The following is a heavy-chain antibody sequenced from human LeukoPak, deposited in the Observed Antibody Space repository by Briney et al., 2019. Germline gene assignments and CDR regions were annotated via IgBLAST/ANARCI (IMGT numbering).Heavy chain of an antibody. CDR1: GGSISGSSYY. CDR3: ARRVTGRGTYYFDY. V-gene: IGHV4-39*07. CDR2: IYYSGSN. D-gene: IGHD3-16*01. J-gene: IGHJ4*02. Sequence: PSETLSLTCTVSGGSISGSSYYWGWIRQPPGKGLEWIGSIYYSGSNYNNPSLKSRVTISLDTSKNQFSLKLNSVTAADTAVYYCARRVTGRGTYYFDYWGQGSLVTVSS.